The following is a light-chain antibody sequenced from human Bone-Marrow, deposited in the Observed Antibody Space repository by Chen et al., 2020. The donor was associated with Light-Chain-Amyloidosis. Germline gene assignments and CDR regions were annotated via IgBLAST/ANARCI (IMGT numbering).Light chain of an antibody. CDR3: QSADSSGTYEVI. CDR2: RDT. V-gene: IGLV3-25*03. Sequence: SYELTQPPSVSGSPGQTARITCSGDDLSTKSAYGYQQKPGKAPVLVIHRDTERPSGISERFSGSSSGTTATLTISGGQAEDEADYHCQSADSSGTYEVIFGGGTKLTVL. CDR1: DLSTKS. J-gene: IGLJ2*01.